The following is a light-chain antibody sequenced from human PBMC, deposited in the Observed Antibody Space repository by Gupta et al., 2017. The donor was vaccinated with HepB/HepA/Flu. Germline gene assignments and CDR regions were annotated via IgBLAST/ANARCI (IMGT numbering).Light chain of an antibody. V-gene: IGLV3-21*02. CDR2: GDS. CDR1: NIGSKS. J-gene: IGLJ3*02. CDR3: QVWDSADDHRV. Sequence: SYVLTQPPSLSVAPGQTARITCGGSNIGSKSVYWYQQQPGQAPVLVVFGDSDRPSGIPERFSGSNSGNTATLTINRVEDGDEADYYCQVWDSADDHRVFGGGTKLTVL.